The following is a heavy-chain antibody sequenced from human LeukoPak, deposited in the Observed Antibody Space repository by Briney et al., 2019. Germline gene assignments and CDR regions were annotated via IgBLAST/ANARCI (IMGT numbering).Heavy chain of an antibody. J-gene: IGHJ4*02. D-gene: IGHD5-18*01. V-gene: IGHV1-69*11. CDR3: ARGYSYGYGLDY. CDR1: GGTFSSYA. Sequence: SVKVSCKACGGTFSSYAISWVRQAPGQGLEWMGRIIPILATANYAQKFQGRVTITTDESTSTAYMELSSLRSEDTAVYYCARGYSYGYGLDYWGQGTLVTVSS. CDR2: IIPILATA.